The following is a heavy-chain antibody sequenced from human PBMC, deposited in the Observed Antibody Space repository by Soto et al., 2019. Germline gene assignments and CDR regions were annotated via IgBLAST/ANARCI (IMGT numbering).Heavy chain of an antibody. D-gene: IGHD3-3*01. V-gene: IGHV3-30*18. J-gene: IGHJ6*02. Sequence: QVQLVESGGGVVQPGRSLRLSCAASGFTFSSYGMHWVRQAPGKGLEWVAVISYDGSNKYYADSVKGRFTISRDNSKNTLYLQMNSLRAEDTAVYYCAKETYYDFWSGYFHYYYGMDVWGQGTTVTVSS. CDR3: AKETYYDFWSGYFHYYYGMDV. CDR1: GFTFSSYG. CDR2: ISYDGSNK.